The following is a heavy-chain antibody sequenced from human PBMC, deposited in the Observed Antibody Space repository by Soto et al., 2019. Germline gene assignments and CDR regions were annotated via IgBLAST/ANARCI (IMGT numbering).Heavy chain of an antibody. J-gene: IGHJ3*02. D-gene: IGHD2-2*01. V-gene: IGHV4-61*01. Sequence: QMQLQESGPGLVKPSETLSLTCIVSGGSVSSSNYYWTWIRQPPGKGLEWIGYVYYSGSTNYSPPLKSRVTISVDTTKNQFSLKVSSVTAADTAVYYCARNPFTMDVAGRHAFDIWGQGTVVTVSS. CDR1: GGSVSSSNYY. CDR2: VYYSGST. CDR3: ARNPFTMDVAGRHAFDI.